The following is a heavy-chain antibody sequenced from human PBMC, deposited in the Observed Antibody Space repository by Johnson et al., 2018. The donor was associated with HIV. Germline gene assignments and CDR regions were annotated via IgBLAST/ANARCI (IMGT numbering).Heavy chain of an antibody. D-gene: IGHD6-6*01. V-gene: IGHV3-30*18. CDR3: AKVHIAARLSDAFDI. Sequence: VQLVESGGGVVQPGRSLRLSCVASGFTFRSYGMHWVRQAPGKGLEWVAFVSYDGTNEFYAYSVKGRFTVSRDSSKNKLFLQMNSLRAEDTAVYFCAKVHIAARLSDAFDIWGQGTMVTVSS. CDR2: VSYDGTNE. CDR1: GFTFRSYG. J-gene: IGHJ3*02.